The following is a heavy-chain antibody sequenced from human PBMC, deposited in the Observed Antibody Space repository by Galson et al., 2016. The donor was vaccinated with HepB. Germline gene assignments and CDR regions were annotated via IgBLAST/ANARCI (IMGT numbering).Heavy chain of an antibody. CDR2: IHTSGST. CDR1: GGSLSSVSHY. V-gene: IGHV4-61*02. Sequence: TLSLTCTVSGGSLSSVSHYWSWIRQPAGKGLEWIGRIHTSGSTNHNPSLKSRVTMLVDTSKNQFSLKLSPVTAADTALYYCAREVRYFDWSGTKVTANWFDPRGLGALVSVYS. D-gene: IGHD3-9*01. J-gene: IGHJ5*02. CDR3: AREVRYFDWSGTKVTANWFDP.